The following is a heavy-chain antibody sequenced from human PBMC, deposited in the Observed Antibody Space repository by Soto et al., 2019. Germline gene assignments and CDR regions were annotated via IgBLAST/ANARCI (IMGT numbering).Heavy chain of an antibody. CDR3: TRPETYDQDGMDV. J-gene: IGHJ6*02. D-gene: IGHD3-3*01. Sequence: LRLSCTASGFTFSGSAMHWVRQASGKGLEWVGRIRSKANSYATAYAASVKGRFTISRDDSKNTAYLQMNSLKTEDTAVYYCTRPETYDQDGMDVWGQGTTVTVSS. CDR1: GFTFSGSA. V-gene: IGHV3-73*01. CDR2: IRSKANSYAT.